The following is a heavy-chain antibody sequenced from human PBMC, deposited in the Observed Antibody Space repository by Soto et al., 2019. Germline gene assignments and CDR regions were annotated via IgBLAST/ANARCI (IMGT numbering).Heavy chain of an antibody. CDR2: IDPTDSYT. Sequence: PGESLKISCQASGYSFTTYWISWVRQMPGKGLECMGRIDPTDSYTDYGPSFEGHVTMSVDRSINTAYLEWSSLKASDTAMYYCARLTLYYYGMDVWGKGTMVTVSS. J-gene: IGHJ6*04. CDR3: ARLTLYYYGMDV. CDR1: GYSFTTYW. V-gene: IGHV5-10-1*01.